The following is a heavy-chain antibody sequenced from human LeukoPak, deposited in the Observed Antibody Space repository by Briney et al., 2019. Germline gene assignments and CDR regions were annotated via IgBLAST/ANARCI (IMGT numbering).Heavy chain of an antibody. Sequence: KPSETLSLTCTVSGGSISGYYWSWIRQPAGKGLEWIGRVYSSGSTNYNPSFDSRVTMSVDTSKNQISLRLSSVTAADTAVYYCARGSPSTAAVPASWGQGTLVTVSS. CDR3: ARGSPSTAAVPAS. D-gene: IGHD6-13*01. J-gene: IGHJ5*02. CDR1: GGSISGYY. V-gene: IGHV4-4*07. CDR2: VYSSGST.